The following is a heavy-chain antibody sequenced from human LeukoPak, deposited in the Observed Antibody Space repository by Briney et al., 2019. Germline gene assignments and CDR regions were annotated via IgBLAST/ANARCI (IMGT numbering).Heavy chain of an antibody. J-gene: IGHJ1*01. CDR3: AREDGFCSGGSCYQH. Sequence: GSLRLSCEASGFIFDDHGMAWVRQAPGKGLEWVSFINWNGVSTDYADSVKGRFTISRDNAKNSLFLQMNSLRAEDTALYYCAREDGFCSGGSCYQHWGQGTLVTVSS. V-gene: IGHV3-20*04. D-gene: IGHD2-15*01. CDR1: GFIFDDHG. CDR2: INWNGVST.